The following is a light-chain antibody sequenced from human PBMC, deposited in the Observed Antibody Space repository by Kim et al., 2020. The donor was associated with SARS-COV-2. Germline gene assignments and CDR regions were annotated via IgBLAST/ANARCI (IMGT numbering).Light chain of an antibody. CDR3: GSFAGSKTML. CDR2: DVG. J-gene: IGLJ2*01. V-gene: IGLV2-23*02. CDR1: SSDVGNYNL. Sequence: QSALTQPASASGSLGQSITISCTGTSSDVGNYNLVSWYHQHPGKAPKLIIYDVGMRPSGVSNRFSGSKSGNTASLTVSGLQAEDEADYFCGSFAGSKTMLFGGGTQLSVL.